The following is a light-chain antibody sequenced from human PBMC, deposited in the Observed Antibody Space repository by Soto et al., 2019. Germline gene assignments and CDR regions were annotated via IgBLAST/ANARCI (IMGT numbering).Light chain of an antibody. J-gene: IGKJ4*02. V-gene: IGKV1-33*01. CDR3: QQYDNLPTPT. CDR1: HDSNIY. CDR2: DAS. Sequence: DIQMTQSPSSLSASVGDRVTITCQASHDSNIYLNWYQQKPGKAPKLLIYDASYLETRVPSRFSGSGSGTDFTFSISSLQPEDIATYYCQQYDNLPTPTFGGGTKVEIK.